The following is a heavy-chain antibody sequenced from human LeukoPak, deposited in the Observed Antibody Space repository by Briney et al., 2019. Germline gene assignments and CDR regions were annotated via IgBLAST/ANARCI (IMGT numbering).Heavy chain of an antibody. J-gene: IGHJ4*02. CDR2: INHSGST. CDR3: ARGSSLTDY. V-gene: IGHV4-34*01. CDR1: GGSFSGYY. D-gene: IGHD6-13*01. Sequence: PSETLSLTCAVYGGSFSGYYGSWIRQPPGKGLEWIGEINHSGSTNYKPSLKSQVTISVDTSKNQFFLNLSSVTAADTAVYYCARGSSLTDYWGQGTLVTVSS.